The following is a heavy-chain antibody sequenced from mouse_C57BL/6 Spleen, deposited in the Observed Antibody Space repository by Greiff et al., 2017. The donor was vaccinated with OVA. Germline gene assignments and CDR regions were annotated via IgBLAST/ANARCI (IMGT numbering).Heavy chain of an antibody. CDR2: ISSGSSTI. CDR1: GFTFSDHG. D-gene: IGHD2-3*01. V-gene: IGHV5-17*01. Sequence: EVMLVESGGGLVKPGGSLKLSCAASGFTFSDHGMHWVRQAPEKGLEWVAYISSGSSTIYYADTVKGRFTISRDNAKNTLFLQMTSLRSEDTAMYYCARGWLPYAMDYWGQGTSVTVSS. CDR3: ARGWLPYAMDY. J-gene: IGHJ4*01.